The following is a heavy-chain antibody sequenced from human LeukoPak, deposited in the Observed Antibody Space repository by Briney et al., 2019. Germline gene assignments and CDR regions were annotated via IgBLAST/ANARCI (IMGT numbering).Heavy chain of an antibody. D-gene: IGHD6-13*01. CDR2: IYYSGST. V-gene: IGHV4-59*11. Sequence: SETLSLTCTVSGGSISSHYWSWIRQPPGKGLEWIGYIYYSGSTNYNPSLKSRVTISVDTSKNQFSLKLSSVTAADTAVYYCARDRGRSSWYFDYWGQGTLVTVSS. CDR1: GGSISSHY. J-gene: IGHJ4*02. CDR3: ARDRGRSSWYFDY.